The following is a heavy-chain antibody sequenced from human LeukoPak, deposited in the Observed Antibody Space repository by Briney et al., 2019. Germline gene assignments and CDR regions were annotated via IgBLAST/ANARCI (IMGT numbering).Heavy chain of an antibody. V-gene: IGHV4-39*01. CDR3: ARHGDGESGSYYPLGY. Sequence: SETLSLTCTVSGGSISSSSYYWGWIRQPPGKGLEWIGSIYYSRSTYYNPSLKSRVTISVDTSKNQFSLKLSSVTAADTAVYYCARHGDGESGSYYPLGYWGQGTLVTVSS. J-gene: IGHJ4*02. CDR2: IYYSRST. CDR1: GGSISSSSYY. D-gene: IGHD1-26*01.